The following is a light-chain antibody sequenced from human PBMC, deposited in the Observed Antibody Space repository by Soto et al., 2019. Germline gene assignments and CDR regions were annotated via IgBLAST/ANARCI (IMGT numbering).Light chain of an antibody. CDR2: GAS. CDR3: QQYSIWRT. V-gene: IGKV3-15*01. J-gene: IGKJ1*01. Sequence: IEMTQSPATLSLAPGERVTLSCRASESVRTNLAWYQQKAGQAPRLLIYGASTRATGIPARFSGSGSGTEFTLTISSLQSEYFAVYYCQQYSIWRTFGQGTKVEIK. CDR1: ESVRTN.